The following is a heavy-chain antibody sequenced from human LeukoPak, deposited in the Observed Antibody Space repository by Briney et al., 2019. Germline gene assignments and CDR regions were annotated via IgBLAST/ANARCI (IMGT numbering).Heavy chain of an antibody. CDR2: IIPMFDSE. J-gene: IGHJ4*02. V-gene: IGHV1-69*13. CDR3: ATDTSITAAGNLTY. D-gene: IGHD6-13*01. Sequence: VASVKVSCKASGGPFNNYAISWVRQAPGQGLEWMGGIIPMFDSENYAQKFQGRVTITADESTSTAYMELNSLRSEDTAVYFCATDTSITAAGNLTYWGQGTLVTVSS. CDR1: GGPFNNYA.